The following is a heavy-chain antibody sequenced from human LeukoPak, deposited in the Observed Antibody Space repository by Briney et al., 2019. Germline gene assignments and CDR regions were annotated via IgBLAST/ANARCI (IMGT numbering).Heavy chain of an antibody. D-gene: IGHD5-12*01. J-gene: IGHJ4*02. CDR3: ATRPDGNDVPYFDY. V-gene: IGHV3-66*01. CDR2: IYSGGSS. CDR1: GLTVGYKC. Sequence: GGSLRLSCAASGLTVGYKCMSWVRQAPGKGLEWVSIIYSGGSSYYADSVKGRFTVSRDTSKNTLYLQMNSLRAEDTAVYYCATRPDGNDVPYFDYWGQGTLVTVSS.